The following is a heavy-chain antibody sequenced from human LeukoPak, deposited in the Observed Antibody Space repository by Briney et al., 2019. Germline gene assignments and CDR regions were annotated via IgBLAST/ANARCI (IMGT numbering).Heavy chain of an antibody. CDR1: GFTFSSYA. J-gene: IGHJ4*02. V-gene: IGHV3-23*01. CDR2: ISGSGGST. Sequence: GGSVRLSCAASGFTFSSYAMRWVRQAPGKGLEWVSAISGSGGSTYYADSVKGRFTISRDNSKNTLYLQMNSLRAEDTAVYYCARRNIAAAALDYWGQGTLVTVSS. D-gene: IGHD6-13*01. CDR3: ARRNIAAAALDY.